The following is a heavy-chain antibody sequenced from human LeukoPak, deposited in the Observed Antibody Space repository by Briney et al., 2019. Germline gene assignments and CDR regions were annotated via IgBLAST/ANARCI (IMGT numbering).Heavy chain of an antibody. CDR1: GASISPLY. CDR3: ARGGVAAKYYFDY. V-gene: IGHV4-59*11. Sequence: PSETLSLTCTVSGASISPLYWSWIRQAPGKALEFIGYIYDSGAANYNPSLKSRVTLSVDTSKNQFSLKLTSVTAEDTAVYYCARGGVAAKYYFDYWGQGILVTVSS. CDR2: IYDSGAA. D-gene: IGHD6-13*01. J-gene: IGHJ4*02.